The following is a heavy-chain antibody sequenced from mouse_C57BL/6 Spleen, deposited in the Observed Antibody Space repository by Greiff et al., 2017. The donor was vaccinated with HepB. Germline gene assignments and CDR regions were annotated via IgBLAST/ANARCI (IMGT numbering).Heavy chain of an antibody. Sequence: VKLMESGAELVKPGASVKMSCKASGYTFTTYPIEWMKQNHGKSLEWIGNFHPYNDDTKYNEKFKGKATLTVEKSSSTVYLELSRLTSDDSAVYYCAIFYYDYVRFAYWGQGTLVTVSA. V-gene: IGHV1-47*01. J-gene: IGHJ3*01. CDR3: AIFYYDYVRFAY. D-gene: IGHD2-4*01. CDR2: FHPYNDDT. CDR1: GYTFTTYP.